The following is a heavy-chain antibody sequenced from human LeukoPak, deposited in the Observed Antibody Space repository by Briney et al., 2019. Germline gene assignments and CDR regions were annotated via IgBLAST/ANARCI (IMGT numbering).Heavy chain of an antibody. Sequence: HPGGSLRLSCAASGFTFSTYEMNWVRQAPGKGLEWVSYISGSGDTIYYGDSVKGRFTISRDNAKNSMYLQMNSLRAEDTAVYYCARDELRSGAFDVWGQGTVVTVSS. J-gene: IGHJ3*01. CDR3: ARDELRSGAFDV. D-gene: IGHD4-17*01. CDR2: ISGSGDTI. V-gene: IGHV3-48*03. CDR1: GFTFSTYE.